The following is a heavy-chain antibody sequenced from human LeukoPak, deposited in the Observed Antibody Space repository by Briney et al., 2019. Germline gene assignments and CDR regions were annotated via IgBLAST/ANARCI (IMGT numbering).Heavy chain of an antibody. J-gene: IGHJ6*03. CDR3: AKDVVNCGSTSCYFYYYMDV. CDR1: GFTFSTYG. V-gene: IGHV3-30*02. CDR2: LRYDGSNK. D-gene: IGHD2-2*01. Sequence: GGSLRLSCAASGFTFSTYGMHWVRQAPGKGLEWVAFLRYDGSNKYYADSVKGRFTISRDNSKNTLYLQMNSLRAEDTAVYYCAKDVVNCGSTSCYFYYYMDVWGKGTTVTVTS.